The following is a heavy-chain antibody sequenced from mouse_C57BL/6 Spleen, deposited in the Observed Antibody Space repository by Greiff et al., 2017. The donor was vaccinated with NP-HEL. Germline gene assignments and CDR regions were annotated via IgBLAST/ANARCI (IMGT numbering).Heavy chain of an antibody. CDR1: GYTFTDYY. D-gene: IGHD2-5*01. J-gene: IGHJ3*01. CDR3: ARAGHYSNRFAY. CDR2: INPNNGGT. Sequence: EVQLQQSGPELVKPGASVKISCKASGYTFTDYYMNWVKQSHGKSLEWIGDINPNNGGTSYNQKFKGKATLTVDKSSSTAYMELRSLTSEDSAVYYCARAGHYSNRFAYWGQGTLVTVSA. V-gene: IGHV1-26*01.